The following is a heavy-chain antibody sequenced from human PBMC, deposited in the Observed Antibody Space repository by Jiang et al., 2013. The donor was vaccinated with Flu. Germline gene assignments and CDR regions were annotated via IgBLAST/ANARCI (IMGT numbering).Heavy chain of an antibody. CDR3: ARETRIEVAGTGYYGMDV. V-gene: IGHV6-1*01. CDR2: TYYRSKWYN. Sequence: QTLSLTCAISGDSVSSNSAAWNWIRQSPSRGLEWLGRTYYRSKWYNDYAVSVKSRISINPDTSKNQFSLQLNSVTPEDTAVYYCARETRIEVAGTGYYGMDVWGQGTTVTVSS. D-gene: IGHD6-19*01. J-gene: IGHJ6*02. CDR1: GDSVSSNSAA.